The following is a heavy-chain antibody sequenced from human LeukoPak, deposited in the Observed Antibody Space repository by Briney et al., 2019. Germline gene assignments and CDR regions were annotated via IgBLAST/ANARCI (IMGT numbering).Heavy chain of an antibody. V-gene: IGHV6-1*01. CDR3: ARDWSYCSGGNCFYYFDY. CDR1: GEPVSRDNAA. CDR2: TYYRSKWFN. J-gene: IGHJ4*02. D-gene: IGHD2-15*01. Sequence: SQTLSLTCAISGEPVSRDNAAWNWLRQSPSRGLEWLGRTYYRSKWFNDYAVSLRGRVNINADTSKNQFSLQLNSVTPEDTAVYYCARDWSYCSGGNCFYYFDYWGQGTLVTVSS.